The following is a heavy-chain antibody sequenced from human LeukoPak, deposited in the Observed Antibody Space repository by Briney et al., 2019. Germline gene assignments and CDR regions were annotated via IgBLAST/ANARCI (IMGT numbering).Heavy chain of an antibody. CDR2: IYYSGNT. V-gene: IGHV4-59*01. Sequence: SETLSLTSTVSGGSINSYYWSWIRQPPGKGLEWIGYIYYSGNTNYNPSLKSPVTISVDTSKNQFSLKLSSVTAADTAVYYCARDESGTSAFDIWGQGTMVTVSS. CDR1: GGSINSYY. CDR3: ARDESGTSAFDI. J-gene: IGHJ3*02. D-gene: IGHD1-1*01.